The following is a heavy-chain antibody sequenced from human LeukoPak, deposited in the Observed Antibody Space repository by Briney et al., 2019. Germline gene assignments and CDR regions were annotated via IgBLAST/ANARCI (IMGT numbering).Heavy chain of an antibody. D-gene: IGHD1-1*01. Sequence: GGSLRLSCAASGFTFSSYSMNWVRQAPGKGLEWVSSISGSSSYIYYADSVKGRFTISRDNAKNLLSLQMDSLRVEDTAIYYCARDPRTVQIWGQGTLVTVSS. J-gene: IGHJ4*02. CDR2: ISGSSSYI. CDR1: GFTFSSYS. CDR3: ARDPRTVQI. V-gene: IGHV3-21*01.